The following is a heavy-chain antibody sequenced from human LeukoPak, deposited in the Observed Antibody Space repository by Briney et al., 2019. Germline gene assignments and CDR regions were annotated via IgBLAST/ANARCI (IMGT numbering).Heavy chain of an antibody. Sequence: GGSLRLSCEASGFIFKDFYMTWVRQAPGTGLEWVATINQDGSAEYYVDSAKGRFTMSRDNAKNSVFLQMDSLRAEETAVYYCARSVGAGNNYFYYGMDVWGQGTTVTLSS. D-gene: IGHD1-26*01. V-gene: IGHV3-7*01. CDR3: ARSVGAGNNYFYYGMDV. CDR2: INQDGSAE. CDR1: GFIFKDFY. J-gene: IGHJ6*02.